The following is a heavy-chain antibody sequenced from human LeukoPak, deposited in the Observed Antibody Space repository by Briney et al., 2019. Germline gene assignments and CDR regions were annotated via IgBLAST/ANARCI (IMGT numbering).Heavy chain of an antibody. V-gene: IGHV4-59*01. CDR3: ARSAVTTSPDWIDP. Sequence: SETLSLTCNVSGDSISSYYWSWIRQPPGKGLEWFGYIYYSGGTNYNPSLESRVTISVDTSKRQFALKLTSVTAADTAVYYCARSAVTTSPDWIDPWAQGTLVTVSS. CDR2: IYYSGGT. J-gene: IGHJ5*02. D-gene: IGHD4-17*01. CDR1: GDSISSYY.